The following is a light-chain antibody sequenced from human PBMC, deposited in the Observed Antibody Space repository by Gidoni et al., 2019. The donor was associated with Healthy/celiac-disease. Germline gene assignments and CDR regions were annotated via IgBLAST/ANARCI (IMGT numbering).Light chain of an antibody. CDR2: WAS. CDR3: QQYYSIPRT. CDR1: QSVLYSSNNKNY. V-gene: IGKV4-1*01. J-gene: IGKJ1*01. Sequence: DILMTQSPDSLAVSLGERATINCKSSQSVLYSSNNKNYLAWYQQKPGQPPKLLTHWASTRESGVPDRFSGSGSGTDFTLTISSLQAEDVAVYYCQQYYSIPRTFGQGTKVEIK.